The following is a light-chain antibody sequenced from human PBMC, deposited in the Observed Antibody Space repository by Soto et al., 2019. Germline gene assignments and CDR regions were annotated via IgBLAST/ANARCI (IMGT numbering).Light chain of an antibody. Sequence: DIQMTQSPSSVSASVGDRVTITCRASQGVSGWLAWYQQKPGKAPKLLIYSVSSLQSGVPARFSGSGSGTDFALAISSLQPGDFATYYCQQANGFPVAFGGGTRVEIK. CDR3: QQANGFPVA. V-gene: IGKV1-12*01. CDR1: QGVSGW. CDR2: SVS. J-gene: IGKJ4*01.